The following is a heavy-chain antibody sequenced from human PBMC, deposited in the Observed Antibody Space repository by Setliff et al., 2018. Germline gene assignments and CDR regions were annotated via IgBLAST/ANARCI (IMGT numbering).Heavy chain of an antibody. V-gene: IGHV4-39*07. CDR2: IYYSGST. D-gene: IGHD3-3*01. Sequence: SETLSLTCTVSGGSISSSSYYWGWIRQPPGKGLEWIGSIYYSGSTYYNPSLKSRVTISVDTSKNQFSLKLSSVTAADTAVYYCAKRETYYNFWSGYYAYWGQGTLVTVSS. CDR1: GGSISSSSYY. CDR3: AKRETYYNFWSGYYAY. J-gene: IGHJ4*02.